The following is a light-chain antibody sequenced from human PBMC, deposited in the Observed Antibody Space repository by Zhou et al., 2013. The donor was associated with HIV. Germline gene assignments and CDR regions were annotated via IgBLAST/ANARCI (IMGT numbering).Light chain of an antibody. J-gene: IGKJ1*01. CDR2: GGV. Sequence: EIVLTQSPGTLSLSPGERATLSCRASQEIGISYLAWYQLKPGQPPRLIIYGGVSRNTGVPDRFSGSWSGTDFILTISRLEPEDFAVYYCQQYDKSMWTFGQGTKVEIK. CDR1: QEIGISY. CDR3: QQYDKSMWT. V-gene: IGKV3-20*01.